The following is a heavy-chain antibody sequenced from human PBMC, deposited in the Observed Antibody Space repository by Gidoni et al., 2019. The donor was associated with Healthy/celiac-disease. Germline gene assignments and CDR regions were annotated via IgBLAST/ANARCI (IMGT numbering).Heavy chain of an antibody. J-gene: IGHJ5*02. CDR1: GCSSISYY. CDR2: IYYSGTH. CDR3: ARAAGPNWFDP. Sequence: QVQLQESGPGLVKPSETLSLTCTVSGCSSISYYWSRIRQPPGKGLEWIGYIYYSGTHNYNPSLKSRVTISVDTSKNQFSLKLSSVTAADTAVYYCARAAGPNWFDPWGQGTLVTVSS. V-gene: IGHV4-59*01.